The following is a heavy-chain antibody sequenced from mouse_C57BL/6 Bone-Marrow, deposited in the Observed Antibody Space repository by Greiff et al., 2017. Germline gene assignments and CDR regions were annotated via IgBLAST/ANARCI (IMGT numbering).Heavy chain of an antibody. CDR1: GYTFTSYW. CDR2: IDPSDSET. Sequence: VQLKQPGAELVRPGTSVKLSCKASGYTFTSYWMHWVKQRPIQGLEWIGNIDPSDSETHYNQKFKDKATLTVDKSSSTAYMQLSSLTSEDSAVYYCYYDSWYFDVWGTGTTVTVSS. CDR3: YYDSWYFDV. D-gene: IGHD2-4*01. V-gene: IGHV1-52*01. J-gene: IGHJ1*03.